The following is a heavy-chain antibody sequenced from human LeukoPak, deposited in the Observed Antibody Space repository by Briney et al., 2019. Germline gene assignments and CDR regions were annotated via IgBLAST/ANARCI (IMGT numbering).Heavy chain of an antibody. CDR2: ISGSGGST. CDR1: GFTFSSYA. Sequence: GGSLRLSCAASGFTFSSYAMSWVRQAPGKGLEWVSAISGSGGSTYYADSVKGRFTISRDNSKNTLYLQMNSLRAEDTAVYHCAKDSSSIRGYSYGYRDYWGQGTLVTVSS. CDR3: AKDSSSIRGYSYGYRDY. J-gene: IGHJ4*02. D-gene: IGHD5-18*01. V-gene: IGHV3-23*01.